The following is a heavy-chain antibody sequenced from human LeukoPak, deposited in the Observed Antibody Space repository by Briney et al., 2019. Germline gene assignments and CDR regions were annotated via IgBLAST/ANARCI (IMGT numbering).Heavy chain of an antibody. CDR2: IVPKFGTA. CDR3: ARGSVVGAKTLGFGAFDI. Sequence: SVNVSCTASGGTFSIYAISWVRQAPGQGLEWMGGIVPKFGTANVAQKFKGRVTITAYESTRTAYMELSSLRSEDRAVYYCARGSVVGAKTLGFGAFDIWGQGTMLTVSS. D-gene: IGHD1-26*01. V-gene: IGHV1-69*01. J-gene: IGHJ3*02. CDR1: GGTFSIYA.